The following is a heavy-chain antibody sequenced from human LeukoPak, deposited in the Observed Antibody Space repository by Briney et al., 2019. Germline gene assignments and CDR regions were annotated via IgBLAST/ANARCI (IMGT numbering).Heavy chain of an antibody. Sequence: GGFLRLSCAASGYTFSDHYIDWVHQAPGKGLEWVGHTRNKANNYATEYAASVKGRFTISRDDSRNSVYLQMNSLKTEDTAVYYCTRWRSGTSDWGQGTLVTVSS. CDR3: TRWRSGTSD. CDR1: GYTFSDHY. CDR2: TRNKANNYAT. J-gene: IGHJ4*02. D-gene: IGHD4-23*01. V-gene: IGHV3-72*01.